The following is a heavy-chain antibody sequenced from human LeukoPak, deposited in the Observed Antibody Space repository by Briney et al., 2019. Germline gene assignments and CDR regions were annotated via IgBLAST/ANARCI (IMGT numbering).Heavy chain of an antibody. Sequence: SETLSLTCSVPTYSIINTYHWAWVRQPPGKGLGWIGSLHRSGSTYYEPSLRSRVIISVDTSNNQLSLRLTSVTAADTAVYYCARDVDDSTTYPPYYFDSWGRGTLVTVSS. CDR1: TYSIINTYH. D-gene: IGHD2/OR15-2a*01. J-gene: IGHJ4*02. V-gene: IGHV4-38-2*02. CDR3: ARDVDDSTTYPPYYFDS. CDR2: LHRSGST.